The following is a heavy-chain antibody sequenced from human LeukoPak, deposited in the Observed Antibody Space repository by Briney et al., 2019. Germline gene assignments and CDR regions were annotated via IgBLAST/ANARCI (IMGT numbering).Heavy chain of an antibody. V-gene: IGHV3-23*01. J-gene: IGHJ4*02. CDR3: AKERIMITFGGVGTGF. D-gene: IGHD3-16*01. CDR2: ISGSGGST. Sequence: GGSLRLSCAASGFTFSSYGMSWVRQAPGKGLEWDSAISGSGGSTYYADSVRGRFTISRDNSKNTLYLQMNSLRAEDTAVYYCAKERIMITFGGVGTGFWGQGTLVTVSS. CDR1: GFTFSSYG.